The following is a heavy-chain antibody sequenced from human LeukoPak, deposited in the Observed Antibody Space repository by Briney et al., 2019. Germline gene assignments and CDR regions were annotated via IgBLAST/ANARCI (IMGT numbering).Heavy chain of an antibody. J-gene: IGHJ4*02. Sequence: PGRSLRLSCAASGFTFDDYGMHWVRQAPRKGLEWVAGISWESESIGYADSVRGRFTTSRDNAKNSLYLQMHSLRAEDTAFYYCARGDSTGFYYAVFEDWGQGTLVTVSS. CDR1: GFTFDDYG. V-gene: IGHV3-9*01. CDR2: ISWESESI. CDR3: ARGDSTGFYYAVFED. D-gene: IGHD3-22*01.